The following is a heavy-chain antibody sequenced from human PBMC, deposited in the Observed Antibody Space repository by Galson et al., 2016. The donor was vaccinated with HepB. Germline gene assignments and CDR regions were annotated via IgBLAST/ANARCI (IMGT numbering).Heavy chain of an antibody. Sequence: SLRLSCAASGFSFSDYAMTWVRQAPGKGLEWVVTISGSGANTYYADSAKGRFAISRDNSKNTVYLQMNSLRAEDTAVFYCARERRRFYDFWRVYFIHDYWGQGTLVTVSS. D-gene: IGHD3-3*01. CDR1: GFSFSDYA. J-gene: IGHJ4*02. V-gene: IGHV3-23*01. CDR2: ISGSGANT. CDR3: ARERRRFYDFWRVYFIHDY.